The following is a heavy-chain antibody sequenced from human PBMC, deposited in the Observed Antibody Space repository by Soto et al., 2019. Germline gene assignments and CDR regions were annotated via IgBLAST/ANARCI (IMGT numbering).Heavy chain of an antibody. CDR1: GFTFSDHY. V-gene: IGHV3-72*01. CDR2: SRNKGNLYTT. D-gene: IGHD5-12*01. Sequence: GGSLRLSCAASGFTFSDHYMDWVRQARGKGLEWVGRSRNKGNLYTTEYAASVKDRFTISRDDSKSSLYLQMNSLKTEDTAVYYCVRGFQYSGYPYEYWGQGTLVTVSS. J-gene: IGHJ4*02. CDR3: VRGFQYSGYPYEY.